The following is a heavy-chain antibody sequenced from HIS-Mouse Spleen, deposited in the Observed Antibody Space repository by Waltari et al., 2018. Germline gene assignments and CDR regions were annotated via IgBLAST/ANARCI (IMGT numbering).Heavy chain of an antibody. J-gene: IGHJ5*02. CDR2: INSDGSST. V-gene: IGHV3-74*01. D-gene: IGHD1-26*01. Sequence: KGLVWVSRINSDGSSTSYADSVKGRFTISRDNAKNTLYLQMNSLRAEDTAVYYCAREAIVGTTWDWFDPWGQGTLVTVSS. CDR3: AREAIVGTTWDWFDP.